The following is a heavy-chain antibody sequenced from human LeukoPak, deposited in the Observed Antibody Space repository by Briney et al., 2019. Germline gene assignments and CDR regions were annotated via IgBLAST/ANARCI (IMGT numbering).Heavy chain of an antibody. J-gene: IGHJ6*03. CDR1: GFTFSNYG. V-gene: IGHV3-23*01. D-gene: IGHD6-13*01. CDR3: AKEGYSRGYYSYYYMDV. CDR2: IVGSGVTT. Sequence: GGSLRLSCVASGFTFSNYGMNWVRQAPGKGLEWVSGIVGSGVTTYYADSVKGRFTISRDNSKNTLYVQMNSLRAEDTAVYYCAKEGYSRGYYSYYYMDVWGKGTTVTVSS.